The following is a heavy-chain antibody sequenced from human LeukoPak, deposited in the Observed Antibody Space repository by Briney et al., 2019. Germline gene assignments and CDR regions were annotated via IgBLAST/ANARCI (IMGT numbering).Heavy chain of an antibody. V-gene: IGHV3-21*05. CDR2: ISSSSSFI. CDR1: GVRFVSYS. CDR3: AGDYNYDSGASVDY. Sequence: GGSRRLSCAASGVRFVSYSMNWVRQAPGRGLEWIAYISSSSSFIHYADSVKGRFTISRDNAKNSLYLQMNSLTDEDAAVYYCAGDYNYDSGASVDYWGQGTLVAVSS. J-gene: IGHJ4*02. D-gene: IGHD3-22*01.